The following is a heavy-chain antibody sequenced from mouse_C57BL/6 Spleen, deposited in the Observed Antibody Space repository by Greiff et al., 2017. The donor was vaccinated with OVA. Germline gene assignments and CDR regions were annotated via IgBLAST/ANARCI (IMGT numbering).Heavy chain of an antibody. CDR1: GYTFTDYY. CDR3: ASPYFDY. Sequence: EVQLQQSGPELVKPGASVKISCKASGYTFTDYYMNWVKQSHGKSLEWIGDINPNNGGTSYNQKFKGKATLTVDKSSSTAYMELRSLTSEDSAVYYCASPYFDYWGQGTTLTVSS. J-gene: IGHJ2*01. CDR2: INPNNGGT. V-gene: IGHV1-26*01.